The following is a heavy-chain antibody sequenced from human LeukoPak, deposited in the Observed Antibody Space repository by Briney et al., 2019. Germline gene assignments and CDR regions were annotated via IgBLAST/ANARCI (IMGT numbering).Heavy chain of an antibody. J-gene: IGHJ4*02. Sequence: QAGGSLRLSCAASGFTFSSYAMSWVRQAPGKGLEWVSGISGSGDNTYYADSVKGRFTISRDNSKNTLYVQVNSLGTEDTAAYYRAKGSYYDSSGSFYFDYWGQGTLVTVSS. CDR3: AKGSYYDSSGSFYFDY. CDR2: ISGSGDNT. CDR1: GFTFSSYA. V-gene: IGHV3-23*01. D-gene: IGHD3-22*01.